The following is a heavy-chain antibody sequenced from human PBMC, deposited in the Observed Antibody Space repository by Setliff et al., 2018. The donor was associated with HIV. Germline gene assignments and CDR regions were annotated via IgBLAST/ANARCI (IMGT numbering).Heavy chain of an antibody. V-gene: IGHV4-4*08. CDR2: VSASGTT. CDR3: ARGVNFDY. J-gene: IGHJ4*02. CDR1: GGSMSRVY. D-gene: IGHD3-3*01. Sequence: SETLSLTCSVSGGSMSRVYWTWIRQPPGKGLEWIGYVSASGTTKYNPSLQSRVTISGDSSKNQFSLKLTSVTAADTAIYYCARGVNFDYWGQGTQVTVSS.